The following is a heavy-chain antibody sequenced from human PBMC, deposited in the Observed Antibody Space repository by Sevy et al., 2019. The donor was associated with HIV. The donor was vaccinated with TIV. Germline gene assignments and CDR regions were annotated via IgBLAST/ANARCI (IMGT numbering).Heavy chain of an antibody. CDR2: VSYDGSNT. J-gene: IGHJ3*02. Sequence: GGSLRLSCEAFGFAFSDYAMHWVRQVPGKGLEWLAVVSYDGSNTSYADSVKGRFTVSRDNSKNTPYLQMNSLRRDDTAVFYCARFPPQRAFDIWGQGTTVTVSS. CDR1: GFAFSDYA. CDR3: ARFPPQRAFDI. V-gene: IGHV3-30-3*01.